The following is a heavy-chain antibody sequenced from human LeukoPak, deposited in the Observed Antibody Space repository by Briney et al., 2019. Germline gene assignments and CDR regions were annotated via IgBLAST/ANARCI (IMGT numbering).Heavy chain of an antibody. D-gene: IGHD1-26*01. J-gene: IGHJ4*02. CDR2: ISSSSSYI. V-gene: IGHV3-21*01. CDR1: GFTFSSYS. Sequence: PGGSLRLSCAASGFTFSSYSMNWVRQAPGKGLEWVSSISSSSSYIYYADSVKGRFTISRDNAKNSLYLQMNSLRAEDTAVYYCARDTRARGGSYCFDYWGQGTLVTVSS. CDR3: ARDTRARGGSYCFDY.